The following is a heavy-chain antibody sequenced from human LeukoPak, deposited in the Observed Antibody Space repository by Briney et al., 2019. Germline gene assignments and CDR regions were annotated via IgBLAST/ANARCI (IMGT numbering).Heavy chain of an antibody. V-gene: IGHV1-46*01. J-gene: IGHJ3*02. Sequence: ASVKVSCKASGYTFTSYYMHWVRQAPRQGLEWMGIRNTSGGSTSYAQKFQGRVTMTRDTSTSTVYMELSSLGSAETTVYYCWRDLQMNYYDSSSYYYHDFFDMWGQGTMVTVSS. CDR1: GYTFTSYY. CDR2: RNTSGGST. D-gene: IGHD3-22*01. CDR3: WRDLQMNYYDSSSYYYHDFFDM.